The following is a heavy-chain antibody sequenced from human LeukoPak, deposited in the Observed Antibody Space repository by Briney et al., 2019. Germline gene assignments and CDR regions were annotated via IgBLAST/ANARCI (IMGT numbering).Heavy chain of an antibody. CDR1: GGSISSGGYY. CDR2: IYYSGST. CDR3: ARSNYCGGDCYSWDY. Sequence: SQTLSLTCTVSGGSISSGGYYWSWIRQHPGKGLEWIGYIYYSGSTYYNPSLKSRVTISVGTSKNQFSLNLISVTAADTAVYYCARSNYCGGDCYSWDYWGQGTLVTVSS. J-gene: IGHJ4*02. D-gene: IGHD2-21*02. V-gene: IGHV4-31*03.